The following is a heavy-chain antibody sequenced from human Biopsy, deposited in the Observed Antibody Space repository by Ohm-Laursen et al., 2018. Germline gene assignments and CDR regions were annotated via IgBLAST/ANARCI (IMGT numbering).Heavy chain of an antibody. V-gene: IGHV3-33*01. CDR1: GFTFSVYA. CDR2: IWYDGSTE. D-gene: IGHD3-10*01. J-gene: IGHJ6*02. Sequence: SLRLSCAASGFTFSVYAMHWVRQAPGKGLEWVSIIWYDGSTEYYADSVEGRFSISRDNSKNTVYLQMNSLRAADTAVYYCARDRYYGSESYYSHYNMDVWGQGTTVSVSS. CDR3: ARDRYYGSESYYSHYNMDV.